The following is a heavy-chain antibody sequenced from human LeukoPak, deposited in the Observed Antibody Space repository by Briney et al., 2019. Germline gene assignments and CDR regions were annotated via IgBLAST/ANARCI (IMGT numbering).Heavy chain of an antibody. D-gene: IGHD3-22*01. CDR2: IYTSGST. V-gene: IGHV4-61*02. CDR1: GVSINIGTDY. CDR3: ARGPYSYDSLGAFDI. Sequence: SETLSLTCTVCGVSINIGTDYWSWIRQPAGKGLEWIGRIYTSGSTDYNPSLKSRVTISVDTSKNQFSLKLSSVTAADTAVYFCARGPYSYDSLGAFDIWGQGTMVTVSS. J-gene: IGHJ3*02.